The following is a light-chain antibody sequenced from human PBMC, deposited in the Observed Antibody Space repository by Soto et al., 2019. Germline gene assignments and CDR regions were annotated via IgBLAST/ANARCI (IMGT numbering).Light chain of an antibody. CDR3: SSYTSSSTRF. CDR2: DIR. V-gene: IGLV2-14*03. CDR1: SSDVGGYKY. Sequence: QSALTQSASVSGSPGQSITISCTGTSSDVGGYKYVSWYQQHPGKAPKRMIYDIRNRPSGVSNRFSGSKSGNPASLTISGLQAEDEADYYCSSYTSSSTRFFGTGTKLTVL. J-gene: IGLJ1*01.